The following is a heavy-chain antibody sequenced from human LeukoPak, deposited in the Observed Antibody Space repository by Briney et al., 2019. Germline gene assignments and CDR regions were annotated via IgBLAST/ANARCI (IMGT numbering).Heavy chain of an antibody. Sequence: GGSLRLSCAASGFTFSNAWMSWVRQAPGKGLEWVGRIKSKTDGGATDYAAPVKGRFTISRDDSKNTLYLQMNSLKTEDTAVYYCTTDALEQWLVEGLDIWGQGTMVTVSS. CDR2: IKSKTDGGAT. CDR3: TTDALEQWLVEGLDI. V-gene: IGHV3-15*01. J-gene: IGHJ3*02. D-gene: IGHD6-19*01. CDR1: GFTFSNAW.